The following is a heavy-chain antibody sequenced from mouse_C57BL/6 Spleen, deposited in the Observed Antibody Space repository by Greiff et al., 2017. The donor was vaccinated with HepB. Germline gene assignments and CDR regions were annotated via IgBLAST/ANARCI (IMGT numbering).Heavy chain of an antibody. CDR1: GYAFSSSW. Sequence: QVQLKESGPELVKPGASVKISCKASGYAFSSSWMNWVKQRPGKGLEWIGRIYPGDGDTNYNGKFKGKATLTADKSSSTAYMQLSSLTSEDSAVYFCARKEYQAWFAYWGQGTLVTVSA. V-gene: IGHV1-82*01. D-gene: IGHD5-1*01. CDR3: ARKEYQAWFAY. CDR2: IYPGDGDT. J-gene: IGHJ3*01.